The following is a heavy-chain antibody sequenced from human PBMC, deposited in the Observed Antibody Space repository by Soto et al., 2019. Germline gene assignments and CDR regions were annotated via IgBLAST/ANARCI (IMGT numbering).Heavy chain of an antibody. CDR3: ARGRVVPAAIRHDYYGMDV. Sequence: SVKVSCKASGGTFSSYAIRWVRQAPGQGLEWMGGIIPIFGTANYAQKFHGRVTITADKSTSTAYMELSSLRSEDTAVYYCARGRVVPAAIRHDYYGMDVWGQGTTVTVSS. V-gene: IGHV1-69*06. CDR1: GGTFSSYA. J-gene: IGHJ6*02. D-gene: IGHD2-2*02. CDR2: IIPIFGTA.